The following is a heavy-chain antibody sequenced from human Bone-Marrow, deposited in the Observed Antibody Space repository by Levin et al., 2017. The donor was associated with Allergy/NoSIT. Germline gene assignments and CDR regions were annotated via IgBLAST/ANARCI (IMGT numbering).Heavy chain of an antibody. V-gene: IGHV3-9*01. J-gene: IGHJ4*02. CDR2: ISWNNYII. CDR1: GFTFDDFA. Sequence: GGSLRLSCAASGFTFDDFAMHWVRQAPGKGLEWVSGISWNNYIIAYADSVKGRFTISRDNAKNSLHLQMNSLRAEDTALYYCVKGTHSSQMGFEYWGQGAQVTVSS. D-gene: IGHD5-24*01. CDR3: VKGTHSSQMGFEY.